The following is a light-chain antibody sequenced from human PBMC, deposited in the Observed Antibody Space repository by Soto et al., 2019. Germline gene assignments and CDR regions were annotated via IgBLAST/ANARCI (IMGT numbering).Light chain of an antibody. CDR3: QQADIFQLT. CDR2: ATS. V-gene: IGKV1-12*01. CDR1: QPLGAW. Sequence: DIQMTQFPSSVSASVGDRVTITCRASQPLGAWLAWYQQKPGKAPKLLIYATSPLESGVPSRFSGSGSGTEFTLTISSLQPEDFATYYCQQADIFQLTFGGGTRVEIK. J-gene: IGKJ4*01.